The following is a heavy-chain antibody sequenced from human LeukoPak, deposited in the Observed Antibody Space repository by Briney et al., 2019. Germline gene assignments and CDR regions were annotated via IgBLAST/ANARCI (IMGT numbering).Heavy chain of an antibody. J-gene: IGHJ4*02. Sequence: GGSLRLSCAASGFTFSSYSMNWVRQAPGKGLEWVSAISGSGGSTYYADSVKGRFTISRDNSKNTLYLQMNSLRAEDTAVYYCARAELLSLDYWGQGTLVTVSS. CDR3: ARAELLSLDY. D-gene: IGHD2-21*02. CDR1: GFTFSSYS. V-gene: IGHV3-23*01. CDR2: ISGSGGST.